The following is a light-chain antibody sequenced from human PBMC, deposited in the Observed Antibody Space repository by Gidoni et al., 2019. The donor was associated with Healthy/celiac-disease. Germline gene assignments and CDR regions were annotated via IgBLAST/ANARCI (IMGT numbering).Light chain of an antibody. V-gene: IGKV1-39*01. CDR2: AAS. J-gene: IGKJ4*01. CDR3: QQSYSTPLT. Sequence: DIQMTQSPSSLSASVGDRVTITCRARQSISSYLNWYQQKPGKAPKPLIYAASSLQSGVPPRFSGSGSGTDFTLTISSLQPEDFATYYCQQSYSTPLTFGGGTKVEIK. CDR1: QSISSY.